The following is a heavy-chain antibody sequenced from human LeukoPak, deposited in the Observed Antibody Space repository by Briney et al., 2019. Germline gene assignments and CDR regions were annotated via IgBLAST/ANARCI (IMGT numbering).Heavy chain of an antibody. CDR1: GYTLTGYY. V-gene: IGHV1-18*04. J-gene: IGHJ4*02. CDR3: ARDCSGGSCYQGDY. Sequence: ASVKVSCKASGYTLTGYYMHWVRQAPGQGLEWMGWISAYNGNTNYAQKLQGRVTMTTDTSTSTAYMELRSLRSDNTAVYYCARDCSGGSCYQGDYWGQGTLVTVSS. D-gene: IGHD2-15*01. CDR2: ISAYNGNT.